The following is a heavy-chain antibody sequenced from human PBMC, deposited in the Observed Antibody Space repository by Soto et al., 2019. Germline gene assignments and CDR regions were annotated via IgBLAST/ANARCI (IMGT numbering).Heavy chain of an antibody. CDR3: AREDTAMELGYYYYYGMDV. CDR2: INPNSGGT. V-gene: IGHV1-2*04. Sequence: ASVKVSCKASGYTFTGYYMHWVRQAPGQGLEWMGWINPNSGGTNYAQKFQGWVTMTRDTSISTAYMELSRLRSDDTAVYYCAREDTAMELGYYYYYGMDVWGQGTTVTVSS. J-gene: IGHJ6*02. D-gene: IGHD5-18*01. CDR1: GYTFTGYY.